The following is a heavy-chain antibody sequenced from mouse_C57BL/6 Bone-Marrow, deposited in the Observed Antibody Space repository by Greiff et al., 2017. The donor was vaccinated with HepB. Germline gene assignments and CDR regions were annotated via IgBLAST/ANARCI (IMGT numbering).Heavy chain of an antibody. D-gene: IGHD1-1*01. CDR1: GFTFSDYY. CDR2: INYDGSST. CDR3: AREAYYYGSSYVVWYFDV. V-gene: IGHV5-16*01. J-gene: IGHJ1*03. Sequence: EVKLMESEGGLVQPGSSMKLSCTASGFTFSDYYMAWVRQVPEKGLEWVANINYDGSSTYYLDSLKSRFIISRDNAKNILYLQMSSLKSEDTATYYCAREAYYYGSSYVVWYFDVWGTGTTVTVSS.